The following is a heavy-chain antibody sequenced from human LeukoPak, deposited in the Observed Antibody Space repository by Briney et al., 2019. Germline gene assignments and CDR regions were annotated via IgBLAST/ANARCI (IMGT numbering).Heavy chain of an antibody. D-gene: IGHD3-10*01. CDR3: ARDGVGDAFDI. V-gene: IGHV1-2*04. Sequence: ASVNVSCKASGYTFTGYYMHWVRQAPGQRLEWMGWINPNSGGTNYAQKFQGWVTMTRDTSISTAYMELSRLRSDDTAVYYCARDGVGDAFDIWGQGTMVTVSS. CDR1: GYTFTGYY. J-gene: IGHJ3*02. CDR2: INPNSGGT.